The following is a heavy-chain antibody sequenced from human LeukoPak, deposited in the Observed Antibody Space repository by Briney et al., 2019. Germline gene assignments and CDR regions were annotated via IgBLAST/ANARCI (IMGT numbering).Heavy chain of an antibody. CDR1: GGSISSSSYY. Sequence: PSETLSLTCTVSGGSISSSSYYWGWIRQPPGKGLEWIGSIYYSGSTYHNPSLKSRVTISVDTSKNQFSLKLSSVTAADTAVYYCARDRYSGSYIPFDYWGQGTLVTVSS. CDR2: IYYSGST. V-gene: IGHV4-39*07. J-gene: IGHJ4*02. D-gene: IGHD1-26*01. CDR3: ARDRYSGSYIPFDY.